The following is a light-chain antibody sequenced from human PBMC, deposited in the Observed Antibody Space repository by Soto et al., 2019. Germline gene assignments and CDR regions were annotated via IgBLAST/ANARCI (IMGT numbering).Light chain of an antibody. CDR2: GAS. CDR3: QQYGSSPWT. J-gene: IGKJ1*01. V-gene: IGKV3-20*01. CDR1: QSISRNY. Sequence: EIVLTQSPGTLSLSPWERATLSCRASQSISRNYIAWYQQKPGQAPRLLIYGASSRATGIPDRFSGSGSGTDFTLTISRLEPEDFAVYYCQQYGSSPWTFGQGTKVDIK.